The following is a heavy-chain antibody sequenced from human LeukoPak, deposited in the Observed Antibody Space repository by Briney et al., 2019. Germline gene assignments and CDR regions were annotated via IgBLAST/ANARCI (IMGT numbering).Heavy chain of an antibody. CDR1: GFTLSRYW. CDR2: ISGSGDST. D-gene: IGHD3-3*01. J-gene: IGHJ4*02. CDR3: AKEDFWSGYPPY. Sequence: GGSLRLSCAASGFTLSRYWMSWVRQAPGKGLEWVSAISGSGDSTYYADSVKGRFTISRDNSKNTLYLQMNSLRAEDTAVYYCAKEDFWSGYPPYWGQGTLVTVSS. V-gene: IGHV3-23*01.